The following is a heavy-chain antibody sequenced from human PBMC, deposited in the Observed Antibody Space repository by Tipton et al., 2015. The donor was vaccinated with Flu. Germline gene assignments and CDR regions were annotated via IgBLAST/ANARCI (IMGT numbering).Heavy chain of an antibody. Sequence: CAASGFTFDDYAMHWVRQAPGKGLEWVSGISWNSGSIGYADSVKGRFTISRDNAKNSLYLQMNSLRAEDTALYYCAKDAGGYSYGVDYWGQGTLVTVSS. D-gene: IGHD5-18*01. V-gene: IGHV3-9*01. CDR1: GFTFDDYA. J-gene: IGHJ4*02. CDR3: AKDAGGYSYGVDY. CDR2: ISWNSGSI.